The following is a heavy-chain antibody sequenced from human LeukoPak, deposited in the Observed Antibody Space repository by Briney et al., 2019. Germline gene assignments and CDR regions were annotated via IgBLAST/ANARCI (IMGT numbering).Heavy chain of an antibody. CDR2: MNPEGSET. CDR1: GYTSTKNW. Sequence: GGSLRLSCAASGYTSTKNWTYCVRQAPGRGLEWVPIMNPEGSETVYVDSMKGRFTISRDNAEKSLYLQMNSLRAEDTAVYYCARDLGYGSLDPWGQGTLVTVPS. D-gene: IGHD5-12*01. V-gene: IGHV3-7*01. J-gene: IGHJ5*02. CDR3: ARDLGYGSLDP.